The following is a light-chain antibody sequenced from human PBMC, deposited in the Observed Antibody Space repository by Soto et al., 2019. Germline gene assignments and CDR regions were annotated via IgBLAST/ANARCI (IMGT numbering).Light chain of an antibody. CDR3: CSYAGSSTLGV. Sequence: QSALTQPASLSGSPGQSITISCTGTSIDVGSYNLVSWYQQHPGKAPKLMIYEGSKRPSGVSNRFSGSKSGNTASLTISGLQAEDEADYYCCSYAGSSTLGVFGGGTKLTVL. J-gene: IGLJ2*01. CDR1: SIDVGSYNL. V-gene: IGLV2-23*01. CDR2: EGS.